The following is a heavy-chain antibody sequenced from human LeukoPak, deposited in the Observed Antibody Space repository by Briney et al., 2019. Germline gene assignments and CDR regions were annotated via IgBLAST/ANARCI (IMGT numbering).Heavy chain of an antibody. CDR3: ARDLVVDTAMVDAFDI. V-gene: IGHV1-2*02. J-gene: IGHJ3*02. Sequence: ASVKVSCKASGYTFTGYYMHWVRQAPGQGLEWMGWINPNSGGTNYAQKFQGRVTMTRDTSISTAYMELSRLRSDDTAVYYCARDLVVDTAMVDAFDIWGQGTMVTVSS. CDR1: GYTFTGYY. D-gene: IGHD5-18*01. CDR2: INPNSGGT.